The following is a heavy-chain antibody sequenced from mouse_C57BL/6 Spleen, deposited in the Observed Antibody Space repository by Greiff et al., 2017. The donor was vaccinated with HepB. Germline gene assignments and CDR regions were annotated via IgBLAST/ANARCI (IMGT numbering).Heavy chain of an antibody. CDR1: GYTFTSYW. D-gene: IGHD2-2*01. J-gene: IGHJ2*01. CDR3: ATLLYYGYGGNYFDY. Sequence: QVQLKQPGAELVKPGASVKMSCKASGYTFTSYWITWVKQRPGQGLEWIGDIYPGSGSTNYNEKFKSKATLTVDTSSSTAYMQLSSLTSEDSAVYYCATLLYYGYGGNYFDYWGQGTTLTVSS. V-gene: IGHV1-55*01. CDR2: IYPGSGST.